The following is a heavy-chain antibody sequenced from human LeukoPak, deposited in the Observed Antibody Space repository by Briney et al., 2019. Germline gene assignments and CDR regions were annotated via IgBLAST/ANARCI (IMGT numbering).Heavy chain of an antibody. CDR2: INSDGSGT. J-gene: IGHJ4*02. Sequence: GGSLRLSCAASGFTFSSSWMHWVRHAPGKGLVWVSRINSDGSGTTYADSVKGRFTISRDNAKNTLYLQMNSLRAEDTAVYYCARGIVAAGNIDFWGQGTLVTVSS. CDR1: GFTFSSSW. D-gene: IGHD6-13*01. CDR3: ARGIVAAGNIDF. V-gene: IGHV3-74*01.